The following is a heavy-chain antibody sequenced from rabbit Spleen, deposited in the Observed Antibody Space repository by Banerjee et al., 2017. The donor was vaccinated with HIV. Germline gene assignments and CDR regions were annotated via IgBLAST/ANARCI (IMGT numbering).Heavy chain of an antibody. V-gene: IGHV1S40*01. Sequence: QSLEESGGGLVQPEGSLTVTCTASGFSFSSSDYICWVRQAPGKGLEWISCIAGSSSGFTYSATWAKGRFTISKTSSTTVTLQMASLTAADTATYFCARDAGSGTYIDGYLNVWGPGTLVTVS. J-gene: IGHJ4*01. D-gene: IGHD8-1*01. CDR3: ARDAGSGTYIDGYLNV. CDR2: IAGSSSGFT. CDR1: GFSFSSSDY.